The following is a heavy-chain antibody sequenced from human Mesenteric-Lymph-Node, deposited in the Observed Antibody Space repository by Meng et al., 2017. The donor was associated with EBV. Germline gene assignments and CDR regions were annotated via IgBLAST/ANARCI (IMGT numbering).Heavy chain of an antibody. Sequence: VHLMWLGQVMAKPTGTLASTCTCADGSINSSNWWSGGRQPQGKVLEWIGKYYHSVFTNYRPSLVSRVTISVDKSANNLSLNLASVTAADTAVYYFATHSPPSLGTNYFDSWGQGTLVTVSS. CDR2: YYHSVFT. D-gene: IGHD2-2*01. V-gene: IGHV4-4*02. CDR1: DGSINSSNW. J-gene: IGHJ4*02. CDR3: ATHSPPSLGTNYFDS.